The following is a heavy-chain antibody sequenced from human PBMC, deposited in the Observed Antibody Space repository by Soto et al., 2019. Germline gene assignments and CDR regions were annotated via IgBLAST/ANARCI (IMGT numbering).Heavy chain of an antibody. D-gene: IGHD2-8*01. J-gene: IGHJ5*02. CDR1: GGTFSSYA. CDR2: IIPIFGTA. Sequence: ASVKVSCKASGGTFSSYAISWVRQAPGQGLEWMGGIIPIFGTANYAQKFQGRVTITADESTSTAYMELSSLRSEDTAVYYCARDSILPYCGINGVCYKYNWFDPWGQGTLVTVSS. V-gene: IGHV1-69*13. CDR3: ARDSILPYCGINGVCYKYNWFDP.